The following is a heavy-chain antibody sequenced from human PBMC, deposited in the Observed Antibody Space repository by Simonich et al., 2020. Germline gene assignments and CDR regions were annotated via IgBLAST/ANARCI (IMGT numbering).Heavy chain of an antibody. Sequence: QVQLVQSGAEVKKPGASVKVSCKASGYTFTGYYMHWVRQATGQGLEWMGWMNPKSGNTGYAQKFQGRVTMTRNTSISTAYMELSSLRSEDTAVYYCARGGCSGGSCYSLDYWGQGTLVTVSS. J-gene: IGHJ4*02. CDR1: GYTFTGYY. CDR3: ARGGCSGGSCYSLDY. D-gene: IGHD2-15*01. V-gene: IGHV1-8*02. CDR2: MNPKSGNT.